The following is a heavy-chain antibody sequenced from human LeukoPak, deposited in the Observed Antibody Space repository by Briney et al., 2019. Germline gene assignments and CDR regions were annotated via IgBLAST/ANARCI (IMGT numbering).Heavy chain of an antibody. D-gene: IGHD3-9*01. CDR2: IRSDGSNK. Sequence: GGSLRLSCAGSGFSFSSYGMHWVRQAPGKGLEWMAFIRSDGSNKYYADSVKGRFTISRDNSKNTLYLRMNSLRAEDTAVYYCARDGYDILTGYYYYYYMDVWGKGTTVTISS. CDR3: ARDGYDILTGYYYYYYMDV. CDR1: GFSFSSYG. V-gene: IGHV3-30*02. J-gene: IGHJ6*03.